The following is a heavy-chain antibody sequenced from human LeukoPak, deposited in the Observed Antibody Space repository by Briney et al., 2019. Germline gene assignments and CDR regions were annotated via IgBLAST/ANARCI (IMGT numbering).Heavy chain of an antibody. CDR3: ATCSSTSCWFDDY. J-gene: IGHJ4*02. D-gene: IGHD2-2*01. V-gene: IGHV1-24*01. CDR1: GYTLTELS. CDR2: FDPEDGET. Sequence: ASVKVSCKVSGYTLTELSMHWVRQAPRKGLEWMGGFDPEDGETIYAQKFQGRVTMTEDTSTDTAYMELSSLRSEDTAVYYCATCSSTSCWFDDYWGQGTLVTVSS.